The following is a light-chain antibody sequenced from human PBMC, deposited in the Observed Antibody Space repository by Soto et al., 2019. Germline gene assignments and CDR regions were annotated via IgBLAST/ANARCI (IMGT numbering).Light chain of an antibody. J-gene: IGKJ4*01. CDR1: QIVLYSSNNKNY. V-gene: IGKV4-1*01. CDR2: WAS. CDR3: KQYYSTPLT. Sequence: DFLTTQSQDSLAESLAKRATINCKSSQIVLYSSNNKNYLAWYQQKPGQPPKLLIYWASTRESGVPDRFSGSGSGTDFTLTISSLQAEDVAVYYCKQYYSTPLTFGGGTKVDIK.